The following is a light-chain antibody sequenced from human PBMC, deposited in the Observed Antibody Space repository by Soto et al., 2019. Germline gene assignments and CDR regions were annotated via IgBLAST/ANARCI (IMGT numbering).Light chain of an antibody. J-gene: IGLJ2*01. CDR3: CSYAGSRTFT. CDR1: GSDIGANNL. CDR2: EVT. V-gene: IGLV2-23*02. Sequence: QSALTQPASVSGSPGQSITISCAGGGSDIGANNLVSWYQQRPGTVPRLLIFEVTKRPTGISSRFSGSKSGNTASLTISGLRADDEADYHCCSYAGSRTFTFGGGTQLSVL.